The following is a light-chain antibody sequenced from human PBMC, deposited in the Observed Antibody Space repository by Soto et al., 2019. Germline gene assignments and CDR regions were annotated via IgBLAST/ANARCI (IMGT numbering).Light chain of an antibody. CDR2: SAS. Sequence: DIQITQSPSTLSGAVGDRFTSTCRASQSISSWLAWYQQKPRQAPRLLIYSASTTTTGVPPRFSGSGSGTEFILTISSLQPDDFAAYYCQQYNNYSWAFGQGTKVDIK. CDR1: QSISSW. V-gene: IGKV1-5*03. CDR3: QQYNNYSWA. J-gene: IGKJ1*01.